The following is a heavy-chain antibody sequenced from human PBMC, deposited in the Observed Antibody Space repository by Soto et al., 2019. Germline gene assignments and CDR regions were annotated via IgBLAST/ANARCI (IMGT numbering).Heavy chain of an antibody. CDR3: ASGGYDILTGYYSYFDY. CDR1: GYTFTSYG. J-gene: IGHJ4*02. D-gene: IGHD3-9*01. Sequence: ASVKVSCKASGYTFTSYGISWVRQAPGQGLEWMGWISAYNGNTKYAQKLQGRVTMTTDTSTSTAYMELRSLRSDDTAVYYCASGGYDILTGYYSYFDYWGQGTLVTVSS. CDR2: ISAYNGNT. V-gene: IGHV1-18*01.